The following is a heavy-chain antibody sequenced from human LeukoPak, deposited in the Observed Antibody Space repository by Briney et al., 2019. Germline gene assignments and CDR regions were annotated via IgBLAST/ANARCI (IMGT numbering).Heavy chain of an antibody. Sequence: GESLRLSCAASGFTFKKYWMNWVRQVPGKGLECLANIKEDGSETYYADSVRGRFTISRDNSKNTLYLQMGSLRTEDTAVYYCARDVGPYWGQGTLVTVSS. CDR1: GFTFKKYW. D-gene: IGHD2-15*01. V-gene: IGHV3-7*01. J-gene: IGHJ4*02. CDR3: ARDVGPY. CDR2: IKEDGSET.